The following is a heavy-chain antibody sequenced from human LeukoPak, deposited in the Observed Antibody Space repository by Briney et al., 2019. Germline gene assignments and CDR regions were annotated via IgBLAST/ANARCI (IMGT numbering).Heavy chain of an antibody. Sequence: GGSLRLSCAASRFTFSRYWMHWVRQAPGKGLVWVSRINSDGISTSYADSVKGRFTISRDNAKNTLYLQMNSLRAEDTAVYYCARDGNDYDSSGPADYWGQGTLVTVSS. J-gene: IGHJ4*02. D-gene: IGHD3-22*01. CDR3: ARDGNDYDSSGPADY. CDR2: INSDGIST. V-gene: IGHV3-74*01. CDR1: RFTFSRYW.